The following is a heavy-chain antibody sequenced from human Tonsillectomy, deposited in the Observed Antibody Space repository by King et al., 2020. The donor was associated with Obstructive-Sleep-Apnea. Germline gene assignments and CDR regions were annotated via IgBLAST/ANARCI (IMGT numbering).Heavy chain of an antibody. CDR2: IYYSGST. V-gene: IGHV4-31*03. D-gene: IGHD4-17*01. Sequence: VQLQESGPGLVKPSQTLSLTCTVSGGSISSGGYYWSWIRQHPGKGLEWIGYIYYSGSTYYNPSLKSRVTISVDTSKNQFSLKLSSVTAADTAVYYCAREDYGDNLGYYYGMDVWGQGTTVTVSS. CDR1: GGSISSGGYY. CDR3: AREDYGDNLGYYYGMDV. J-gene: IGHJ6*02.